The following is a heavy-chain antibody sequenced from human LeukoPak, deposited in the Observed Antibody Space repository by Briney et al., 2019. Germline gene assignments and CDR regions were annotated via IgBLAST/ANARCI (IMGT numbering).Heavy chain of an antibody. CDR2: IKQDGSEK. V-gene: IGHV3-7*01. D-gene: IGHD3-3*01. CDR3: ARAKGFWSGYYKYYFDY. J-gene: IGHJ4*02. Sequence: PGGSLRLSCAASGFTFSSYWMSWVRQAPGKGLEWVANIKQDGSEKYYVDSVKGRFTISRDNAKNSLYLQMNRLRAEDTAVYYCARAKGFWSGYYKYYFDYWGQGTLVTVSS. CDR1: GFTFSSYW.